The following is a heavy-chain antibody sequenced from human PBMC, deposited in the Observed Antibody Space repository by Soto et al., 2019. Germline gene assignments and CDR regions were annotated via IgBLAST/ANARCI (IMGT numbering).Heavy chain of an antibody. V-gene: IGHV3-9*01. J-gene: IGHJ4*02. D-gene: IGHD6-19*01. CDR1: GFTFDDYA. CDR2: ISWNSGSI. CDR3: AKDVGRKWLVYYFVY. Sequence: EVQLVESGGGLVQPGRSLRLSCAASGFTFDDYAMHWVRQAPGKGLEWVSGISWNSGSIGYADSVKGRFTISSDNAKNSMYLQMNRLRAEDTALYYCAKDVGRKWLVYYFVYWGQGTLVTVSS.